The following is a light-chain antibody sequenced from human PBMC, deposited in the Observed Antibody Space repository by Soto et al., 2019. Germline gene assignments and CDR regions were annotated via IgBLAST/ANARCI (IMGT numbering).Light chain of an antibody. CDR2: GAS. CDR3: QQYNNWPET. V-gene: IGKV3-15*01. Sequence: EIVMTQSPATLSVSPGERATLSCRASQSVSSNLAWYQQKPGQAPRLLIYGASTRATGIPGRFSGSGSGTEFTLTISSLQSEDFAVYYCQQYNNWPETLGQGTKVEIK. J-gene: IGKJ1*01. CDR1: QSVSSN.